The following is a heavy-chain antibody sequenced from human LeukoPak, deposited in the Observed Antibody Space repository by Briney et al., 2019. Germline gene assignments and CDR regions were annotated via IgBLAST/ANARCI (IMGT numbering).Heavy chain of an antibody. V-gene: IGHV3-23*01. CDR2: IRGSGTAT. D-gene: IGHD5-18*01. Sequence: GGSLRLSWVVAGFTASNTGMSWVRQAPGKGLEWVAAIRGSGTATYYTDSVKGRFTIPRANSKTTLYLHMDSLRAEDTAVYYCARTGYNYGTPLNYWGQGTLVTVSS. CDR1: GFTASNTG. CDR3: ARTGYNYGTPLNY. J-gene: IGHJ4*02.